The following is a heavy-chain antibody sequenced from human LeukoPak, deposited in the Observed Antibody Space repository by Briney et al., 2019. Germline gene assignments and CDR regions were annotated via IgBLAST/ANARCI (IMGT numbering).Heavy chain of an antibody. J-gene: IGHJ5*02. CDR3: ARGAYDYVWGSYHHHWFDP. Sequence: SETLSLTCAVYGGSFSGYYWSWIRQPPGKGLEWIGEINHSGSTNYNPSLKSRVTISVDTSKNQFSLKLSSVTAADTAVYYCARGAYDYVWGSYHHHWFDPWGQGTLVAVSS. V-gene: IGHV4-34*01. CDR1: GGSFSGYY. D-gene: IGHD3-16*02. CDR2: INHSGST.